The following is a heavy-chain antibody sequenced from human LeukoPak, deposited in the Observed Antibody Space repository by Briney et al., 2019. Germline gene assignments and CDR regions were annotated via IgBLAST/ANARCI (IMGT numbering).Heavy chain of an antibody. CDR1: GGSISSYY. CDR2: IYYSGST. V-gene: IGHV4-59*01. J-gene: IGHJ4*02. Sequence: PSETLSLTCTVSGGSISSYYWSWIRQPPGKGLEWIGYIYYSGSTNYNPSLKSRVTISVDTSKNQFSLKLSSVTAAGTAVYYCARLNRIAVASFDYWGQGTLVTVSS. CDR3: ARLNRIAVASFDY. D-gene: IGHD6-19*01.